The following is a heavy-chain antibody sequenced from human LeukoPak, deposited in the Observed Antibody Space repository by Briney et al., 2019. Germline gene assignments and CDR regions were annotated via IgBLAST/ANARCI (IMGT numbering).Heavy chain of an antibody. CDR2: ISTSSSTI. CDR3: ARRHGDYFLDY. V-gene: IGHV3-48*04. D-gene: IGHD4-17*01. J-gene: IGHJ4*02. Sequence: GGSLRLSCAASGFNFSSYSMNWVRQDPGKGLEWVSHISTSSSTIYYADSVKGRFTISRDNAKNSLYLQMNSLRAEDTAVYYCARRHGDYFLDYWGQGTLVTVSS. CDR1: GFNFSSYS.